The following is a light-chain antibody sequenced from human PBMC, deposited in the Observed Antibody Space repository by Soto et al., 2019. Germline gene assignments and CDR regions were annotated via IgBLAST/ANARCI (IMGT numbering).Light chain of an antibody. CDR1: PSVTNF. Sequence: EIVLTQSPATLSLSPGERATLCCRTSPSVTNFLAWYQQKPGQAPRLLIYGAFNRATGIPARFSGSGSGTDFTLTISSLEPEDSAVYYCQQRNVWPPVTFGQGTRLENK. CDR2: GAF. CDR3: QQRNVWPPVT. J-gene: IGKJ5*01. V-gene: IGKV3-11*01.